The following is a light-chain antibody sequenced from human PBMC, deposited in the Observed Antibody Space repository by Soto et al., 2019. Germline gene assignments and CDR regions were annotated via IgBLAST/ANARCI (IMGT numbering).Light chain of an antibody. CDR1: DSISNW. V-gene: IGKV1-5*01. CDR3: QQYNTYST. Sequence: IQMTTSPSTMAASVGDRVTITCRASDSISNWLAWYQQKPGKAPKLLIFHASSLKSGVPSKFSGNGSGTEFTLTISSLQPDDFATYYCQQYNTYSTFGQGTRLEIK. CDR2: HAS. J-gene: IGKJ5*01.